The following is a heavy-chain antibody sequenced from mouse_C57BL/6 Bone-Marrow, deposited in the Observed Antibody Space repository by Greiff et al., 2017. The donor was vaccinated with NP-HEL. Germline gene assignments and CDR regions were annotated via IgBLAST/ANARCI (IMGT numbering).Heavy chain of an antibody. CDR3: ARHRWLLPWYFDV. D-gene: IGHD2-3*01. Sequence: EVQLQESGGDLVKPGGSLKLSCAASGFNFSSYGMPWVRQTPDQRLEWVATISSGGSYTYYPDSVKGRFTITRDNAKNTRYLQMSSLKSEDTAMYYCARHRWLLPWYFDVWGTGTTVTVSS. CDR1: GFNFSSYG. J-gene: IGHJ1*03. CDR2: ISSGGSYT. V-gene: IGHV5-6*01.